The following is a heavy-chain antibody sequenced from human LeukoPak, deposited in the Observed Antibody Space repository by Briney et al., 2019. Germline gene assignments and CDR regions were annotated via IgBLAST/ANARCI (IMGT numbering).Heavy chain of an antibody. D-gene: IGHD1-1*01. Sequence: GGSLRLSCAASGFTFTKYWMTWVRQAPGKGLEWVGNIKQDGSDKNYMDSVKGRFTISRDNSNNTLYVQMNSLRAEDTAVYYCAKVRSGSANWALRIFDNWGQGTLVTVSS. V-gene: IGHV3-7*03. CDR3: AKVRSGSANWALRIFDN. CDR2: IKQDGSDK. CDR1: GFTFTKYW. J-gene: IGHJ4*02.